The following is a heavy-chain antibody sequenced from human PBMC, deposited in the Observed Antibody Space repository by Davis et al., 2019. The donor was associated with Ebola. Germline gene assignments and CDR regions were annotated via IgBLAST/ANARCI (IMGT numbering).Heavy chain of an antibody. V-gene: IGHV4-61*01. Sequence: PSETLSLTCTVSGGSVSSGSYYWSWIRQPPGKGLEWIGYIYYSGSTNYNPSLKSRVTISVDTSKNQFSLKLSSVTAADTAVYYCAREVGNSITMAPDYWGQGTLVTVSS. CDR3: AREVGNSITMAPDY. CDR1: GGSVSSGSYY. J-gene: IGHJ4*02. CDR2: IYYSGST. D-gene: IGHD3-10*01.